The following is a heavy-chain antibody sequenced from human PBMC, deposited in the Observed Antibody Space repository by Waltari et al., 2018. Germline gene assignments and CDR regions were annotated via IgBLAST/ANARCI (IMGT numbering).Heavy chain of an antibody. J-gene: IGHJ6*02. CDR1: GGSISSHY. D-gene: IGHD4-17*01. CDR3: ARIPYGDYGADYYYGMDV. V-gene: IGHV4-59*11. CDR2: IYYSGST. Sequence: QVHLQESGPGLVRPSETLSLTCPVSGGSISSHYWSWIRQPPGKGLEWIGDIYYSGSTNYHPALKSRVTISVDTSKNQLSLKLSSVTAADTAVYYCARIPYGDYGADYYYGMDVWGQGTTVTVSS.